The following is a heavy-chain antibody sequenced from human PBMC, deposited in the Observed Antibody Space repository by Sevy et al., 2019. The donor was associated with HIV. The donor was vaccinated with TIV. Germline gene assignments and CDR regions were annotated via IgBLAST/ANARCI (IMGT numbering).Heavy chain of an antibody. V-gene: IGHV1-58*01. CDR1: GFTFTSSA. Sequence: ASVKVSCKASGFTFTSSAVQWVRQARGQRLEWIGWIVVGSGNTNYAQKFQERVTITRDMSTSTAYMELGSLRSEDTAVYYCAADREYCSSTSCYVWSRALEFDPWGQGTLVTVSS. J-gene: IGHJ5*02. D-gene: IGHD2-2*01. CDR2: IVVGSGNT. CDR3: AADREYCSSTSCYVWSRALEFDP.